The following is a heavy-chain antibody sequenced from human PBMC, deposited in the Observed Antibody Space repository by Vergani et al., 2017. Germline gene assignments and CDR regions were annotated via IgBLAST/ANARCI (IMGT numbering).Heavy chain of an antibody. CDR2: IYYSGGT. Sequence: QLQLQESGPGLVKPSETLSLTCTVSGGSISSSSYYWGWIRQPPGKGLEWIGSIYYSGGTYSNPARKSRVTIAVDTSKNQFSLKLSSVTASDTAVYYCARHWAAAGHNSFDYWGQGTLVTVSS. J-gene: IGHJ4*02. V-gene: IGHV4-39*01. CDR1: GGSISSSSYY. D-gene: IGHD6-13*01. CDR3: ARHWAAAGHNSFDY.